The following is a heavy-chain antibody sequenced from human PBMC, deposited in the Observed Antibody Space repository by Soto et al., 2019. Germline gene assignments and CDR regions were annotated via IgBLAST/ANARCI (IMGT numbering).Heavy chain of an antibody. J-gene: IGHJ3*02. D-gene: IGHD7-27*01. V-gene: IGHV4-30-2*01. CDR2: IFHSGST. CDR3: ARDHLGAYHAFDI. CDR1: GGSISSGGYS. Sequence: SETLSLTCAVSGGSISSGGYSWSWIRQPPGKGLEWIGYIFHSGSTYYNPSLKSRVTISVDRSKNQFSLKLSSVTAADTAVYYCARDHLGAYHAFDIWGQGTMVTVSS.